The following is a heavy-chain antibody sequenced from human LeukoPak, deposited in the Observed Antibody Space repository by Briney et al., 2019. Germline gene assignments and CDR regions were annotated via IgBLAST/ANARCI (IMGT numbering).Heavy chain of an antibody. J-gene: IGHJ2*01. D-gene: IGHD1-26*01. V-gene: IGHV3-13*01. CDR3: ARGGISAFMPDNWYFDL. Sequence: GGSLRLSCAASGFTFSNYDMHWVRQTTGKGLEWVSAIGSAGATYYPGSLKGRFTISRENAKNSLFLQMNSLRVGDTAVYFCARGGISAFMPDNWYFDLWGRGTLVTVS. CDR2: IGSAGAT. CDR1: GFTFSNYD.